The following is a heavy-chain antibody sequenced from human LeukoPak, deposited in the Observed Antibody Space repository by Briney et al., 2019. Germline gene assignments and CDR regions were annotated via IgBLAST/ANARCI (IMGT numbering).Heavy chain of an antibody. V-gene: IGHV4-39*07. CDR2: IYYSGTT. D-gene: IGHD4-11*01. CDR1: AGSISGGSYF. J-gene: IGHJ5*02. CDR3: AIEAPGHTTTYNSFDP. Sequence: SETLSLTCTVSAGSISGGSYFWGWIRQPPGKGLEWIGSIYYSGTTYYNPSLKSRVTMSVDTSTNQFSLELSSVTAADTAVYYCAIEAPGHTTTYNSFDPWGQGTLVTVSS.